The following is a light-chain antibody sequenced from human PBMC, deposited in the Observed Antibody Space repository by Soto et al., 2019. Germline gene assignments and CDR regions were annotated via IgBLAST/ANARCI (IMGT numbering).Light chain of an antibody. CDR2: TND. CDR3: VAWDDSLNGYVV. Sequence: QSVLTQPPSASGTPGQRVTISCSGSSSNIGSNTVNWYQQLPGTAPKLVIHTNDQRPSGVPDRFSGSKSGTSASLAISGLHSEDEADYYCVAWDDSLNGYVVFGGWTKLTVL. CDR1: SSNIGSNT. J-gene: IGLJ2*01. V-gene: IGLV1-44*01.